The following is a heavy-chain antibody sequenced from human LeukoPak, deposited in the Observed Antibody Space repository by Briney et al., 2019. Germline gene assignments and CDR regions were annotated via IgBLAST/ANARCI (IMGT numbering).Heavy chain of an antibody. D-gene: IGHD4-17*01. CDR1: GFTFSGYW. J-gene: IGHJ4*02. V-gene: IGHV3-7*01. Sequence: PGGSLGLSCAASGFTFSGYWMSWVRQAPGKGLEWVANIKQDGSERYYVDSVKGRFTISRDNAKNSLYLQMNSLRAEDTAVYYCARDPFGDYVFDYWGQGTLVTVSS. CDR3: ARDPFGDYVFDY. CDR2: IKQDGSER.